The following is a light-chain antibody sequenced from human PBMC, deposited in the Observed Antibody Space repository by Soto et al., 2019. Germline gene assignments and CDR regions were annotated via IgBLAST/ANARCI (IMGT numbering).Light chain of an antibody. J-gene: IGLJ2*01. CDR1: SSSFKTNT. V-gene: IGLV1-44*01. CDR3: ATWDDSLNGLI. CDR2: SNN. Sequence: QSVLTQPPSASGTPGQRVTISCSGGSSSFKTNTVSWYQQLPGAAPRLLIYSNNQRPSGAPDRFSGSKSGTSASLAISGLQSEDDGTYHCATWDDSLNGLIFGGGTKLTVL.